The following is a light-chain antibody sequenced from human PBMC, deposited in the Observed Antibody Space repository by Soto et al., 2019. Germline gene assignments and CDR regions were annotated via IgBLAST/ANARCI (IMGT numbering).Light chain of an antibody. CDR3: QQYGRSPAT. J-gene: IGKJ1*01. V-gene: IGKV3-20*01. CDR2: GAS. CDR1: QSVSSTY. Sequence: EIVLTQSPGTLSLSPGERATLSCRASQSVSSTYLGWYQQRPGQAPRLLIYGASRRATDIPDRFSGSGSGTDFTLTISRLEPEDFAVYYCQQYGRSPATFGPGTKVEIK.